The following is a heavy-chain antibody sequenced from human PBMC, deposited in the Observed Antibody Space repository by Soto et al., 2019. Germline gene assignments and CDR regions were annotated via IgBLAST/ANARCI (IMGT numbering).Heavy chain of an antibody. D-gene: IGHD4-17*01. CDR2: IWYDGSNK. CDR1: GFTFSSYG. Sequence: QVQLVESGGGVVQPGRSLRLSCAASGFTFSSYGMHWVRQAPGKGLEWVAVIWYDGSNKYYADSVKGRFTISRDNSKNTLYLQMNSRRAEDTAVYYCARDRTVTTQGYYYYYGMDVWGQGTTVTVSS. V-gene: IGHV3-33*01. CDR3: ARDRTVTTQGYYYYYGMDV. J-gene: IGHJ6*02.